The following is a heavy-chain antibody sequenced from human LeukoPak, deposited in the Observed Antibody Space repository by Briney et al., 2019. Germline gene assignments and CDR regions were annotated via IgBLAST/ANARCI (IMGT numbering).Heavy chain of an antibody. Sequence: PSETLSLTCTVSGGSISSGSYYWSWIRQPAGKGLEWIGRIYTSGSTYYNPSLKSRVTISVDTSKNQFSLKLSSVTAADTAVYYCARNWLCGGDCSYFDYWGQGTLVTVSS. CDR2: IYTSGST. V-gene: IGHV4-61*02. D-gene: IGHD2-21*01. J-gene: IGHJ4*02. CDR1: GGSISSGSYY. CDR3: ARNWLCGGDCSYFDY.